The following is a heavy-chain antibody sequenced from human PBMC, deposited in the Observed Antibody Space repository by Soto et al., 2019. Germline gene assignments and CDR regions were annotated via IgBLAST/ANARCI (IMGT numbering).Heavy chain of an antibody. CDR1: GGSFSGYY. D-gene: IGHD1-26*01. CDR2: LNHSGST. CDR3: ASHGNDY. J-gene: IGHJ4*02. Sequence: SXTLSLTCAVYGGSFSGYYWSWIRQPPGKGLEWIGXLNHSGSTNHNXXLKSRLTXXVDTSKTHFSLKLSSVTAADTAVYYCASHGNDYWGQGTLVTVSS. V-gene: IGHV4-34*01.